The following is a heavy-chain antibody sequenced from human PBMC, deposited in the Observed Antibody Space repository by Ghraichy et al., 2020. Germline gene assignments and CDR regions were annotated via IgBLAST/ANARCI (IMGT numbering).Heavy chain of an antibody. CDR1: GFTFDDYT. J-gene: IGHJ4*02. CDR2: ITWNGANK. Sequence: GGSLRLSCATSGFTFDDYTLHWVRQVPGKGLEWVSLITWNGANKYYADSVKGRFTISRDKSKNSLYLQMDSLRTEDTALYYCVKDIRVHDYGDNTLAYWGQGTLVTVSS. CDR3: VKDIRVHDYGDNTLAY. V-gene: IGHV3-43*01. D-gene: IGHD4-17*01.